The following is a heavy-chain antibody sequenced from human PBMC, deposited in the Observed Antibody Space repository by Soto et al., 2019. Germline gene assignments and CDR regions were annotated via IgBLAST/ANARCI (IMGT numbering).Heavy chain of an antibody. D-gene: IGHD3-16*01. Sequence: GASVKVSCKASRYTFISYDINWVRKAPGQGLEWMGWMNPSSANTGYAQKFQGRISMTRNTSMNTAYMELNSLTSEDTAVYYCTRGQEVWWNAGPLGLHGLDVWGQGTTVTSP. V-gene: IGHV1-8*01. CDR3: TRGQEVWWNAGPLGLHGLDV. J-gene: IGHJ6*02. CDR1: RYTFISYD. CDR2: MNPSSANT.